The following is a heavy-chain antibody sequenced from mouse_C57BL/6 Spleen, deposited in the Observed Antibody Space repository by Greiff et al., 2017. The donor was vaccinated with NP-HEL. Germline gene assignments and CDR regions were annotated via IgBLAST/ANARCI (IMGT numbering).Heavy chain of an antibody. CDR3: AREDENYGSRYFDY. CDR2: IHPNSGST. CDR1: GYTFTSYW. Sequence: QVQLKQPGAELVKPGASVKLSCKASGYTFTSYWMHWVKQRPGQGLEWIGMIHPNSGSTNYNEKFKSKATLTVDKSSSTAYMQLSSLTSEDSAVYYCAREDENYGSRYFDYWGQGTTLTVSS. J-gene: IGHJ2*01. V-gene: IGHV1-64*01. D-gene: IGHD1-1*01.